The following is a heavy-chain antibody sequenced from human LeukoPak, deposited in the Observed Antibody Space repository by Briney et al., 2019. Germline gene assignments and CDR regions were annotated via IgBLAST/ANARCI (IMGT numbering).Heavy chain of an antibody. J-gene: IGHJ4*02. CDR2: ISSSSSYI. CDR3: ARHYDSNSYGPGY. V-gene: IGHV3-21*01. CDR1: GFTYSSYW. D-gene: IGHD3-22*01. Sequence: PGGSLRLSCAASGFTYSSYWMSWVRQAPGKGLEWVSSISSSSSYIYYADSVKGRFTTSRDNAKNSLYLQMNSLRAEDTAVYYCARHYDSNSYGPGYWGQGTLVTVSS.